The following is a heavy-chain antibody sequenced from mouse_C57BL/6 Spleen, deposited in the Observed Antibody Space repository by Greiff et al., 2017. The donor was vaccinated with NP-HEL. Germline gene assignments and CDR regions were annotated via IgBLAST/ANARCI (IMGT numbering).Heavy chain of an antibody. J-gene: IGHJ2*01. Sequence: QVQLQQPGAELVRPGSSVKLSCKASGYTFTSYWMHLVKQRPIQGLEWIGNIDPSDSETHYNQKFKDKATLTVDKSSSTAYMQLSSLPSENSAFYYCARSDYYGSSYYFDYWGKGTTLTVSS. V-gene: IGHV1-52*01. CDR1: GYTFTSYW. CDR2: IDPSDSET. D-gene: IGHD1-1*01. CDR3: ARSDYYGSSYYFDY.